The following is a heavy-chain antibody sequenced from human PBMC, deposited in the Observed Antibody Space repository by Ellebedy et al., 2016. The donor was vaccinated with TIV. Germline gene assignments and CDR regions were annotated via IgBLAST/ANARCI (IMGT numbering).Heavy chain of an antibody. J-gene: IGHJ4*02. CDR1: GFTFSSYG. V-gene: IGHV3-33*01. D-gene: IGHD1-7*01. CDR2: IWYDGSNK. Sequence: GESLKISXAASGFTFSSYGMHWVRQAPGKGLEWVAVIWYDGSNKYYADSVKGRFTISRDNSKNTLYLQMNSLRAEDTAVYYCARDGPQGRMELRRGALDYWGQGTLVTVSS. CDR3: ARDGPQGRMELRRGALDY.